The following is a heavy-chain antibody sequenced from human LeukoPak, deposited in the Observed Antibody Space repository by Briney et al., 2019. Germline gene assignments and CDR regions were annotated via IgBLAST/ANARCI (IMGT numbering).Heavy chain of an antibody. D-gene: IGHD3-9*01. J-gene: IGHJ4*02. Sequence: TGGSLRLSCAASGFTFSSYEMNWVRQAPGKVLEWVSYLSSSGSTIYYADSVKGRFTISRDNAKNSLYLQMNSLRAEDTAVYYCARDYDIFTVYPYYFDYWGQGSLVTVSS. V-gene: IGHV3-48*03. CDR1: GFTFSSYE. CDR2: LSSSGSTI. CDR3: ARDYDIFTVYPYYFDY.